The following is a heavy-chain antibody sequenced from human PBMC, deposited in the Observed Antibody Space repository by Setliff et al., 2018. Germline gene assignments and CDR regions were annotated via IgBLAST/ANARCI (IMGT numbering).Heavy chain of an antibody. V-gene: IGHV3-7*03. CDR2: IKQDGSVK. J-gene: IGHJ4*02. CDR1: GFTFSRFW. Sequence: PSETLSLSCAASGFTFSRFWMNWVRQAPGKGLEWVANIKQDGSVKFHADSVKGRFTISRDNSKSSVYLQMNNLRVEDTAIYYCAKDRVNDGVWDLDSWGQGTLVTVSS. D-gene: IGHD2-8*01. CDR3: AKDRVNDGVWDLDS.